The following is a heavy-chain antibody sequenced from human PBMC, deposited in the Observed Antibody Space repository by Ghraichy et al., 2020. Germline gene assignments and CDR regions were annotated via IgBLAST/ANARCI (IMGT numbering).Heavy chain of an antibody. Sequence: SETLSLTCTVSGTSISRYFWSWIRRPPGKGLEWIGYIYYRGSTDYNPSLKSRVTISVDTSKNQVSLKLSSVTAADTAVYYCVRGADNMIDWGQGTLVTVSS. J-gene: IGHJ4*02. V-gene: IGHV4-59*01. CDR3: VRGADNMID. CDR2: IYYRGST. CDR1: GTSISRYF. D-gene: IGHD3-16*01.